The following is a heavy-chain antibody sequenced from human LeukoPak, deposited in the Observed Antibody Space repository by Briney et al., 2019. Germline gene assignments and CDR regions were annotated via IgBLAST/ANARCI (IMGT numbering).Heavy chain of an antibody. V-gene: IGHV1-46*01. Sequence: GASVKVSCKASGYTFTSYYMHWVRQAPGQGLEWMGIINPSGGSTSYAQKFQGRVTMTRDTSTSTVYMGLSSLRSEDTAVYYCARDAEGIAVAGKQGDFDYWGQGTLVTVSS. CDR3: ARDAEGIAVAGKQGDFDY. D-gene: IGHD6-19*01. CDR1: GYTFTSYY. J-gene: IGHJ4*02. CDR2: INPSGGST.